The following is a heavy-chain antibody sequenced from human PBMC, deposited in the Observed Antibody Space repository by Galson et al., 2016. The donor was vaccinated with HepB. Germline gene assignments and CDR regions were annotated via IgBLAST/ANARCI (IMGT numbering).Heavy chain of an antibody. D-gene: IGHD3-10*02. CDR2: IYYSGST. CDR3: ASVSWIDTTLYFVY. CDR1: GGSISNYF. Sequence: SETLSLTCTVSGGSISNYFWSWVRQPPTKGLQWIGYIYYSGSTNYSPSLKSRVTISLATSKKKFSLNLNSVTAADTAVYYCASVSWIDTTLYFVYWGQGALVTVSS. V-gene: IGHV4-59*01. J-gene: IGHJ4*02.